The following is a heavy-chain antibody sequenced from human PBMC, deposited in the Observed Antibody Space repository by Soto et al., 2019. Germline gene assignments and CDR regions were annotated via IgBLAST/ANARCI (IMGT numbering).Heavy chain of an antibody. D-gene: IGHD4-4*01. CDR3: AGDPDSHYNDSHASSYP. V-gene: IGHV1-69*08. CDR1: GGTFSTYT. Sequence: QVQLVQSGAEVKKPGSSVKVSCKASGGTFSTYTITWVRQAPGQGLEWMGRIIPIIGIINYAQKFQGRVPVSGDXXXGXPYMELTGLRSDDTAVYYCAGDPDSHYNDSHASSYPWGQGTLVTVSS. CDR2: IIPIIGII. J-gene: IGHJ5*02.